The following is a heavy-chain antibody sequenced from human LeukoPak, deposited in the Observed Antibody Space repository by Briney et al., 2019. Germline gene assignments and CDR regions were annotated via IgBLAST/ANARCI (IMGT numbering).Heavy chain of an antibody. D-gene: IGHD3-3*01. Sequence: GGSLRLSCAASGFTFSSYSMNWVRQAPGKGLEWVSSISSSSSYIYYADSVKGRFTISRDNAKNSLYLQTNSLRAEDTAVYYCAIFGVVFDFDYWGQGTLVTVSS. J-gene: IGHJ4*02. CDR1: GFTFSSYS. CDR2: ISSSSSYI. V-gene: IGHV3-21*01. CDR3: AIFGVVFDFDY.